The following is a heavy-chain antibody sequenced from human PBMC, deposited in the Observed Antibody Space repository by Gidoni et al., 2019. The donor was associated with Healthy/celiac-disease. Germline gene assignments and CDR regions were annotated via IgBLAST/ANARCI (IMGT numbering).Heavy chain of an antibody. CDR2: INPNSGGT. Sequence: QVQLVQSGAEVKKPGASVQVSCKASGYTFTGYYMHWVRQAPGQGLEWMGWINPNSGGTNYAQKFQGWVTMTRDTSISTAYMELSRLRSDDTAVYYCARGAPLWFGELLRQANTADAFDIWGQGTMVTVSS. J-gene: IGHJ3*02. CDR1: GYTFTGYY. CDR3: ARGAPLWFGELLRQANTADAFDI. V-gene: IGHV1-2*04. D-gene: IGHD3-10*01.